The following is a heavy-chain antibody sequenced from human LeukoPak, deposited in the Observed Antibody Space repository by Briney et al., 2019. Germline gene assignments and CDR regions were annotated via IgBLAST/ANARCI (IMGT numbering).Heavy chain of an antibody. CDR2: IYDSGRI. Sequence: SETLSLTCTVSGGSISSGGYFWSWIRQHPGKGLEWIAYIYDSGRINYNPSLKSRVTISVDTSKNQFSLKLSSVTAADTAVYYCARAFRSNPYNWFDPWGQGTLVTVSS. J-gene: IGHJ5*02. V-gene: IGHV4-31*03. CDR1: GGSISSGGYF. CDR3: ARAFRSNPYNWFDP.